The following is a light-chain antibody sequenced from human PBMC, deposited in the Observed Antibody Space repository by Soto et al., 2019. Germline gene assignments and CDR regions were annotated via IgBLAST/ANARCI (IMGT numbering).Light chain of an antibody. J-gene: IGKJ1*01. CDR2: AAS. CDR1: QSISGY. V-gene: IGKV1-39*01. CDR3: QQSYSTPRT. Sequence: DIQMTQSPSSLSASVGDRVTITCRASQSISGYLNWYQQRPGKAPKLLIYAASSLQSGVPSRFSGSGSWTDFTLTISSLQPDDFATYYCQQSYSTPRTFGQGTKVDIK.